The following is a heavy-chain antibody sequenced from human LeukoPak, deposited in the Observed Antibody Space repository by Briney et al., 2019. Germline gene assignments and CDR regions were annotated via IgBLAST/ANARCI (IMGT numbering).Heavy chain of an antibody. J-gene: IGHJ6*03. V-gene: IGHV3-30*02. CDR3: AKSVTPRDYYYMDV. CDR1: GFTFNNYG. Sequence: GGSLRLSCAASGFTFNNYGKHWVRQAPGKGLEWVAFIRYDGSIEYYADSVKGRFTISRDNSKNTLFLQMNSLRTEDTAVYYCAKSVTPRDYYYMDVWGKGTTVTVSS. D-gene: IGHD3-16*02. CDR2: IRYDGSIE.